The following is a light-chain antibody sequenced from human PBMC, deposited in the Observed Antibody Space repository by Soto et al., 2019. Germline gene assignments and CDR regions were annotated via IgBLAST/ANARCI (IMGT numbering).Light chain of an antibody. V-gene: IGKV3-20*01. CDR2: GTS. CDR3: HQYGNLPLT. Sequence: EIVLTQSPATLSLSPGERATLSCRASQTISNINLAWYQQKPGQAPRLLIYGTSNRAVGIPDRFRGSGSGTDFTLTISSLEPEDFVVYYCHQYGNLPLTFGGGAKVEIK. CDR1: QTISNIN. J-gene: IGKJ4*01.